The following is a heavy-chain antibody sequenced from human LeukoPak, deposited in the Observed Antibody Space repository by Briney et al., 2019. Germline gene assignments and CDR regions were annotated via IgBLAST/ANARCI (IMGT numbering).Heavy chain of an antibody. CDR3: ARRYFVWLLYMGQNFDY. CDR2: INHSGST. D-gene: IGHD3-9*01. V-gene: IGHV4-34*01. J-gene: IGHJ4*02. Sequence: KPSETLSLTCAVYGGSFSGYYWSSIRQPPGKGLEWIGEINHSGSTNYNPSLKSRVTISVDTSKNQFSLKLSSVTAADTAVYYCARRYFVWLLYMGQNFDYWGQGTLVTVSS. CDR1: GGSFSGYY.